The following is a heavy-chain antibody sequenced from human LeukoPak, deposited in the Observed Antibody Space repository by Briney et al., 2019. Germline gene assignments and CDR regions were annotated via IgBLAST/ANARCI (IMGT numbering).Heavy chain of an antibody. V-gene: IGHV4-59*01. D-gene: IGHD5-18*01. Sequence: NASDTLSLTCTVSGGSISSYYWSWIRQPPGKGLEWIGYIYYSGSTNYNPSLKSRVTISVDTSKNQFSLKLSSVTAADTAVYYCARARRGYSYGSPPDYWGQGTLVTVSS. CDR2: IYYSGST. CDR1: GGSISSYY. J-gene: IGHJ4*02. CDR3: ARARRGYSYGSPPDY.